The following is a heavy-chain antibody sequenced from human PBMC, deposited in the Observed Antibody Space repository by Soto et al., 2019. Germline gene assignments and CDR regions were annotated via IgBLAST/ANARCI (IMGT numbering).Heavy chain of an antibody. J-gene: IGHJ4*02. Sequence: ASVKVSCKASGYTFTNYGFSWVRQAPGQGLEWMGWISAYNGNTKYAQKLQGRVTMTTDTSTSTAYMELRSLRSDDTAVYYCARDLGVGMEDYWGQGTPVTSPQ. CDR2: ISAYNGNT. CDR3: ARDLGVGMEDY. CDR1: GYTFTNYG. D-gene: IGHD3-10*01. V-gene: IGHV1-18*01.